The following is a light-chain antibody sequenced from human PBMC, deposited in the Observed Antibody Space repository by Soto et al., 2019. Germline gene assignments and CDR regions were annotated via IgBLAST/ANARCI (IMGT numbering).Light chain of an antibody. CDR3: QLYNSYSEGFT. J-gene: IGKJ3*01. V-gene: IGKV1-5*01. Sequence: DIQMTQSPSSLSASGGDRVTITCRANQGISNYLAWYQQKPGKAPKLLIYDASSLESGVPSRFSGSGSGTEFTLTIRSLQPDDFATYYCQLYNSYSEGFTFGPGTKVDIK. CDR1: QGISNY. CDR2: DAS.